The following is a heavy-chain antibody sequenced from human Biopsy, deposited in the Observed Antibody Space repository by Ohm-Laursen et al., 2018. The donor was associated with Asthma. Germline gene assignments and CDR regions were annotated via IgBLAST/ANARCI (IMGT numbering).Heavy chain of an antibody. V-gene: IGHV4-59*01. Sequence: VTLSLTCTVSGVSIRSYYWSWIRQPPGKGLEWIGHIYYSGSTNYQPSLKSRVTISVDTSKNQFSLKLRSVTAADAAVYYCARGISRVTGLFDHFDSWGQGTLVTVSS. CDR2: IYYSGST. CDR1: GVSIRSYY. J-gene: IGHJ4*02. D-gene: IGHD2-21*02. CDR3: ARGISRVTGLFDHFDS.